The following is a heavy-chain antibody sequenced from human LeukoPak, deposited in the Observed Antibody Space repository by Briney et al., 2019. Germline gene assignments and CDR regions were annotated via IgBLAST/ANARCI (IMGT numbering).Heavy chain of an antibody. J-gene: IGHJ5*02. CDR3: ARGIQYGSGSYDP. CDR2: IYYSGST. Sequence: SETLSLTCTVSGGSISSYYWNWIRQPPGKGLEWIGYIYYSGSTNYNPSLKSRVTISVDTSKNQFSLKLSSVTAADTAVYYCARGIQYGSGSYDPWGQGTLVTVSS. CDR1: GGSISSYY. V-gene: IGHV4-59*01. D-gene: IGHD3-10*01.